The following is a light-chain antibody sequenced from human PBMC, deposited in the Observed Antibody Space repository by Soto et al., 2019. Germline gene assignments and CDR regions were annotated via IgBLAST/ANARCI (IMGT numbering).Light chain of an antibody. V-gene: IGLV2-14*01. CDR3: SSYTSITTVV. J-gene: IGLJ2*01. Sequence: QSVLTQPASVSGSPGQSITISCTGTNSDIGSYNFVSWYQHHPGKAPKLLIFEVNSRPSGVSSRFSGSKSGTTASLTISGLQAEDEGDYYCSSYTSITTVVFGGGTKLTVL. CDR1: NSDIGSYNF. CDR2: EVN.